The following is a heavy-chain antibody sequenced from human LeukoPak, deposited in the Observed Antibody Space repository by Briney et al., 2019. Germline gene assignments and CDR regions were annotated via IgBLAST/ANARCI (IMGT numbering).Heavy chain of an antibody. CDR1: GYTFTSYD. CDR2: MNPNSGNT. Sequence: ASVKVSCKASGYTFTSYDINWVRQATGQGLEWMGWMNPNSGNTGYAQKFQGRVTMTRNTSISTAYMELSSLRSEDTAVYYCARGGYSSYGLNFVVPDPWGQGTLVTVSS. J-gene: IGHJ5*02. D-gene: IGHD5-12*01. CDR3: ARGGYSSYGLNFVVPDP. V-gene: IGHV1-8*01.